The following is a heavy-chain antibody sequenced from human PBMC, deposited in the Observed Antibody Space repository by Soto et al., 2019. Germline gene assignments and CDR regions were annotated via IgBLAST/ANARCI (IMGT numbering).Heavy chain of an antibody. J-gene: IGHJ4*02. D-gene: IGHD2-15*01. V-gene: IGHV3-48*01. Sequence: GGSLRLSCASSGFTFRSYSMNLVRQAPGKGLEWVSYISSSSSTIYYADSVKGRFTISRDNSKNTLYLQMNSLRAEDTAVYYCAKAGAYCSGGSCYSHGYYFDYWGQGTLVTVSS. CDR3: AKAGAYCSGGSCYSHGYYFDY. CDR2: ISSSSSTI. CDR1: GFTFRSYS.